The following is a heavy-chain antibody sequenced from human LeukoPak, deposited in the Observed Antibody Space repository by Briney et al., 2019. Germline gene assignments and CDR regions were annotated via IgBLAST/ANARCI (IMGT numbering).Heavy chain of an antibody. CDR1: GGSFSGYY. CDR3: ARRYSGYGYFDY. CDR2: MHYSGSS. Sequence: PSETLSLTCAVYGGSFSGYYWSWIRQPPGKGLEWIGSMHYSGSSNYNPSLKSRVTMSVDTSRNQFSLKLSSVTAADTAVYYCARRYSGYGYFDYWGQGTLVTVSS. V-gene: IGHV4-34*01. J-gene: IGHJ4*02. D-gene: IGHD5-12*01.